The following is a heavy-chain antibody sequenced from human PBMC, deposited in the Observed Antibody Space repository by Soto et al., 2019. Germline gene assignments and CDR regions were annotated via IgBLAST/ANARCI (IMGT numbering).Heavy chain of an antibody. CDR3: ASSSIAARLYYYGMDV. CDR2: IYPGDSDT. D-gene: IGHD6-6*01. CDR1: GYSFTSYW. Sequence: GESLKISCKGSGYSFTSYWIGWVRQMPGKGLEWMGIIYPGDSDTRYSPSFQGQVTISADKSISTAYLQWSSLKASDTAMYYCASSSIAARLYYYGMDVWGQGTTVTVSS. V-gene: IGHV5-51*01. J-gene: IGHJ6*02.